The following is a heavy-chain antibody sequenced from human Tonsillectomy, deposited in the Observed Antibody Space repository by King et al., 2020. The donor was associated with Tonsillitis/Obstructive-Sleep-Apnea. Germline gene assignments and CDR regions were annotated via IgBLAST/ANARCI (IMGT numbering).Heavy chain of an antibody. CDR3: AREGHPNDVYDY. J-gene: IGHJ4*02. D-gene: IGHD5/OR15-5a*01. CDR1: GGSFSGYY. V-gene: IGHV4-34*01. Sequence: VQLQQWGAGLLKPSETLSLTCAVYGGSFSGYYWSWIRQPPGKGLEWIGEINHSGSTNYNPSLKSRVTISVDTSKNQVSLKLRSVTAADTAVYYCAREGHPNDVYDYWGQGTLVTVSS. CDR2: INHSGST.